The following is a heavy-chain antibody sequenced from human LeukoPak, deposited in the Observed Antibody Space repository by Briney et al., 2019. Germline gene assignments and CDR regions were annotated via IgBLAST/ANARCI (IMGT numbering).Heavy chain of an antibody. V-gene: IGHV1-18*01. D-gene: IGHD3-10*01. CDR2: ISAYNGKT. CDR3: ARDSWDRWFGELRSLDY. Sequence: ASVTVSCKASGSIFTSYGISWVRQAPGQGLEWMGGISAYNGKTKYAQKLQGRVTMTTDTSPSTAYMELRSLRSDDTAVYYCARDSWDRWFGELRSLDYWGQGTLVTVSS. J-gene: IGHJ4*02. CDR1: GSIFTSYG.